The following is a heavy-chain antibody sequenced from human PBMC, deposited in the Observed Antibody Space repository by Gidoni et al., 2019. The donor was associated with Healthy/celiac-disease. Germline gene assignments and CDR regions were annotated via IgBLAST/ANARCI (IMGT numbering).Heavy chain of an antibody. CDR2: ISYDGSNK. CDR1: GFTYSSHG. CDR3: AKDGYDSSGYYSSFDY. Sequence: QVQLVETGGGVVQPGRSLRLACAASGFTYSSHGMHWVRQAPGKGLGWVAVISYDGSNKYYADSVKGRFTISRDNSKNTLYLQMNSLRAEDTAVYYCAKDGYDSSGYYSSFDYWGQGTLVTVSS. V-gene: IGHV3-30*18. D-gene: IGHD3-22*01. J-gene: IGHJ4*02.